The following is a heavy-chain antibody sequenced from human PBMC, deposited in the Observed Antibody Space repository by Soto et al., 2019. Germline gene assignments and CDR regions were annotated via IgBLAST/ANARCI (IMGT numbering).Heavy chain of an antibody. CDR1: GFTVSSNY. Sequence: EVQLVESGGGLIQPGGSLRLSCASSGFTVSSNYMNWVRQAPGKGLEWVSGISWGSGSIDYADSVKGRFTISRDNAKNSLYLQMNSLRAEDTALYYCAKDAAYYFDYWGQGTLVTVSS. CDR2: ISWGSGSI. D-gene: IGHD6-25*01. V-gene: IGHV3-9*01. CDR3: AKDAAYYFDY. J-gene: IGHJ4*02.